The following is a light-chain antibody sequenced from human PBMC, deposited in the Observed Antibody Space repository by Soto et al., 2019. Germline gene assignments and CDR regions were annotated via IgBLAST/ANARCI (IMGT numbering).Light chain of an antibody. CDR2: DAS. CDR3: QQYSTYPLT. V-gene: IGKV1-5*01. Sequence: DIQMTQSPSTLSASIGHRVTITCRASQSITTFLAWYQQKPGKAPQILIYDASKLEPGVPSRLSGGGSGTEFTLTISSLQPDDFATYYCQQYSTYPLTFGGGTKVDIK. CDR1: QSITTF. J-gene: IGKJ4*01.